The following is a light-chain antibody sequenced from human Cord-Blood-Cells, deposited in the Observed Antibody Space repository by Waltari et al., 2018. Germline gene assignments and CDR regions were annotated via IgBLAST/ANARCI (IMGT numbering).Light chain of an antibody. CDR3: MQALQTPYT. Sequence: DIVMTQSPLSLPVTPGEPASISCRHSQSLLHSNGYNYLDWYLQKPGQSPQLLIYLGSNRASGVPDRVSGSGSGTDFTLKISRVEAEDVGVYYCMQALQTPYTFGQGTKLEIK. V-gene: IGKV2-28*01. CDR2: LGS. J-gene: IGKJ2*01. CDR1: QSLLHSNGYNY.